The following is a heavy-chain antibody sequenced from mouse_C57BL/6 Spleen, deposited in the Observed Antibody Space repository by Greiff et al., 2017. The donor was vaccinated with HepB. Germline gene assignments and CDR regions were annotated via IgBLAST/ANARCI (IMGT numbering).Heavy chain of an antibody. D-gene: IGHD6-1*01. CDR1: GFTFSSYG. V-gene: IGHV5-6*01. CDR3: ARLPSLLYYFDY. J-gene: IGHJ2*01. Sequence: EVKLVESGGDLVKPGGSLKLSCAASGFTFSSYGMSWVRQTPDKRLEWVATISSGGSYTYYPGSVKGRFTISRDNAKNTLYLQMSSLKSEDTAMYYCARLPSLLYYFDYWGQGTTLTVSS. CDR2: ISSGGSYT.